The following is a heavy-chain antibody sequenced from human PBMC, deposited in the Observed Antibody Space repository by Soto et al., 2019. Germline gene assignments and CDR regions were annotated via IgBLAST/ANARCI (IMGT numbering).Heavy chain of an antibody. V-gene: IGHV4-39*01. CDR2: MYYSGST. D-gene: IGHD3-3*01. J-gene: IGHJ4*02. CDR1: GGSISSSSYY. Sequence: LSLTCIVSGGSISSSSYYWAWIRQPPGKGLEWIGSMYYSGSTYYNPSLKSRVTMSVDTSKNQFTLKLRFVTAADTALYYCARSSSRAFRSLECLDPLDCWGQGTPVTVSS. CDR3: ARSSSRAFRSLECLDPLDC.